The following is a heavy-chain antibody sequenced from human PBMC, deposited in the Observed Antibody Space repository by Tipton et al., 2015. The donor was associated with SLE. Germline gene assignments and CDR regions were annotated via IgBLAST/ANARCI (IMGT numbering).Heavy chain of an antibody. CDR2: ISYDGSNK. CDR3: ARVLGSYYGMDV. Sequence: SLRLSCAASGFTFSSYAMHWVRQAPGKGLGWVAVISYDGSNKYYADSVKGRFTISRDNSKNTLYLQMNSLRAEDTAVYYCARVLGSYYGMDVWGQGTTVTVSS. V-gene: IGHV3-30*04. J-gene: IGHJ6*02. CDR1: GFTFSSYA.